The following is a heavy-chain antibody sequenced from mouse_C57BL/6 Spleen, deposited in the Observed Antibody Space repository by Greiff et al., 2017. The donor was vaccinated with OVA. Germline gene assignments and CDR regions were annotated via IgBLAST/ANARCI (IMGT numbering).Heavy chain of an antibody. D-gene: IGHD1-1*01. CDR3: ARLYGSSYGAMDY. J-gene: IGHJ4*01. Sequence: EVQVVESGGDLVKPGGSLKLSCAASGFTFSSYGMSWVRLTPDKRLEWVATISSGGSYNYYPDSVKGRFTISRDNDNNTLYLQMSSLKSEDTAMYYCARLYGSSYGAMDYWGQGTSVTVSS. CDR1: GFTFSSYG. V-gene: IGHV5-6*01. CDR2: ISSGGSYN.